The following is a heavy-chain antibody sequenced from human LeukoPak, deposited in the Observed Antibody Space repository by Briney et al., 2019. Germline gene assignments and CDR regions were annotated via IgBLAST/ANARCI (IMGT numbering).Heavy chain of an antibody. CDR2: IYHSGST. CDR3: ASPKYCSSTSCYIRDARYFQH. J-gene: IGHJ1*01. D-gene: IGHD2-2*02. V-gene: IGHV4-39*07. CDR1: GGSISTNKYY. Sequence: SETLSLTCTVSGGSISTNKYYWGWIRQPPGKGLEWIGSIYHSGSTYYNPSLKSRVTISVDTSKNQFSLKLSSVTAADTAVYYCASPKYCSSTSCYIRDARYFQHWGQGTLVTVSS.